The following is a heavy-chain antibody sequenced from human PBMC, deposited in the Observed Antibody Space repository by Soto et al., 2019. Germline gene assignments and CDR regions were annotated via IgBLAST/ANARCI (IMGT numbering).Heavy chain of an antibody. Sequence: SETLSLTCTVSGGSISSGGYYWSWIRQHPGKGLEWIGYIYYSGSTYYNPSLKSRVTISVDTSKNQFSLKLSSVTAADTAVYYCARDELSTDYYYVMDFWGQGTTVTVSS. V-gene: IGHV4-31*03. CDR2: IYYSGST. CDR3: ARDELSTDYYYVMDF. J-gene: IGHJ6*02. CDR1: GGSISSGGYY. D-gene: IGHD4-17*01.